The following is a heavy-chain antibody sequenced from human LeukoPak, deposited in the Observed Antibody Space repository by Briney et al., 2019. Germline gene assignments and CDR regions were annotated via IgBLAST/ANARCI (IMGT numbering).Heavy chain of an antibody. J-gene: IGHJ5*01. CDR3: SRDFVGADDS. Sequence: GGSLRLSCAASGFTFSSYSMNWVRQAPGKGLDWVSRINSDGTVISYADSVRGRFTISRDNAKNTLYLQMNNLRVEDTAVYYCSRDFVGADDSWGQGTLVTV. CDR2: INSDGTVI. V-gene: IGHV3-74*01. D-gene: IGHD1-26*01. CDR1: GFTFSSYS.